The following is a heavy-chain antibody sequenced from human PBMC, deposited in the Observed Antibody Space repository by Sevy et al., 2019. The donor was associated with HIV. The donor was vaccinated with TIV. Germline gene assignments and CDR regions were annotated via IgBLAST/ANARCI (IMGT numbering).Heavy chain of an antibody. CDR2: ISSSSSYV. CDR3: AKWDADRRWFFDY. D-gene: IGHD1-26*01. CDR1: GFTFISYN. J-gene: IGHJ4*02. Sequence: GGSLRLSCVASGFTFISYNMNWVRQAPGKGLEWVSSISSSSSYVYHADSVKGRFTISRDNAKNSLYLQMNSLRAEDTAVYYCAKWDADRRWFFDYWGQGTLVTVSS. V-gene: IGHV3-21*06.